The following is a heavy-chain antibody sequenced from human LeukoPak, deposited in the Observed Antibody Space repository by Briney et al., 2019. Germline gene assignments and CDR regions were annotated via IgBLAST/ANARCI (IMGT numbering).Heavy chain of an antibody. J-gene: IGHJ4*02. CDR3: ARAQYYYPHHYYVY. CDR2: ISPNSGDT. D-gene: IGHD3-10*01. V-gene: IGHV1-2*02. CDR1: GYTFTGYY. Sequence: ASVKVSCKASGYTFTGYYMNWVRQAPGQGLEWMGWISPNSGDTSYAQKFQGRVTMTRDTSISTAYMELSRLKSDDTAVYYCARAQYYYPHHYYVYWGQGTLVTVSS.